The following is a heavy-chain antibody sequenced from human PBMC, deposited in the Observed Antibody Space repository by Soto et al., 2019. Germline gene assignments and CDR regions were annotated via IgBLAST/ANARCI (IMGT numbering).Heavy chain of an antibody. CDR3: ARDGYYDILTGRLYGMDV. V-gene: IGHV4-59*01. Sequence: TLSLTCTVSGGSITNYYWSWIRQPPGKGLEWIGYIFYSGSTNYNPSLKSRVTISVDTSKNQFSLKLSSVTAADTAVYYCARDGYYDILTGRLYGMDVWGQGTTVTVSS. CDR1: GGSITNYY. J-gene: IGHJ6*02. D-gene: IGHD3-9*01. CDR2: IFYSGST.